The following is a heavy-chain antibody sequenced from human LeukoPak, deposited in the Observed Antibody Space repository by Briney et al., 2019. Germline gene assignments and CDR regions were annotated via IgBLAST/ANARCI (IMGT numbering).Heavy chain of an antibody. Sequence: GGSLRLSCAASGFTFSSYAMHWVRQAPGKGLEWVAVISYDGSNKYYADSMKGRFTISRDNSKNTLYLQMNSLRAEDTAVYYCARDPNDSIPGGFDPWGQGTLVTVSS. CDR1: GFTFSSYA. D-gene: IGHD3-22*01. V-gene: IGHV3-30-3*01. J-gene: IGHJ5*02. CDR2: ISYDGSNK. CDR3: ARDPNDSIPGGFDP.